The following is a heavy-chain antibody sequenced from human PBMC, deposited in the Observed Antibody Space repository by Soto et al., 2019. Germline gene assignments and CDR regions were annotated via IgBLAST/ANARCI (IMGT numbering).Heavy chain of an antibody. V-gene: IGHV3-21*01. CDR2: ISSSSYI. CDR3: ARVGLNADYFDY. J-gene: IGHJ4*02. CDR1: GFTFSSYS. Sequence: PGGPLRLSCAASGFTFSSYSMNWVRQAPGKGLEWVSSISSSSYIYYADSVKGRFTISRDNAKNSLYLQMNSLRAEDTAVYYCARVGLNADYFDYWGQGTLVTVSS.